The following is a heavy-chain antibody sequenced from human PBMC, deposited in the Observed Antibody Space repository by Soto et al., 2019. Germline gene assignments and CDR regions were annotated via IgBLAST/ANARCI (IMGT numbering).Heavy chain of an antibody. V-gene: IGHV4-31*03. CDR3: ARTRYLRNVYRWYGFDL. CDR1: GGSISGGGNY. D-gene: IGHD6-13*01. CDR2: IYYSGST. J-gene: IGHJ5*02. Sequence: PSETLSLTCTVSGGSISGGGNYWSWIRQHPGKGLEWVAYIYYSGSTFYNPSLKSRVTISVVTSKNQFSLKLTSVTSADTAVYYCARTRYLRNVYRWYGFDLWGQGTLVTVYS.